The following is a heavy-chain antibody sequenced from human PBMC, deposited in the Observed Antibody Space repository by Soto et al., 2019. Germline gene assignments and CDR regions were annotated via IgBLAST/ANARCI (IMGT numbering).Heavy chain of an antibody. CDR1: GYTFTGYY. D-gene: IGHD3-22*01. CDR2: INPNSGST. Sequence: ASVKVSCKASGYTFTGYYMHWVRQAPGQGLEWMGWINPNSGSTNYAQKFQGRVTMTRDTSISTAYMELSRLRSDDTAVYFCARGGLDYYDSSGYYYPIDYWGQGTLVTVSS. J-gene: IGHJ4*02. V-gene: IGHV1-2*02. CDR3: ARGGLDYYDSSGYYYPIDY.